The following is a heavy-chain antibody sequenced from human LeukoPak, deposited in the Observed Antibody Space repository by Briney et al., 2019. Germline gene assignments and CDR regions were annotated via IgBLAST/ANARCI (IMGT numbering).Heavy chain of an antibody. CDR2: ISRSGGST. V-gene: IGHV3-23*01. J-gene: IGHJ5*02. CDR3: ARDRGYCSSTSCSWWFDP. CDR1: GFTFSSYA. D-gene: IGHD2-2*01. Sequence: QPGGSLRLSCAASGFTFSSYAMSWVRQAPGKGLEWVSAISRSGGSTYYADSVKGRFTISRDNAKNSVYLQMNSLRGEDTAVYFCARDRGYCSSTSCSWWFDPWGQGTLVSVSS.